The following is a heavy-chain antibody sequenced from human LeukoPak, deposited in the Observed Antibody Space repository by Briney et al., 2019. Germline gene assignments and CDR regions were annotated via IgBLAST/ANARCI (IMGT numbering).Heavy chain of an antibody. CDR3: ARAQGLKGYCSSTSCYYAAFDI. Sequence: GGSLRLSCAASGFTFSSYAMHWVRQAPGKGLEWVAVISYDGSNKYYADSVKGRFTISRDNSKNTLYLQMNSLRAEDTAVYYCARAQGLKGYCSSTSCYYAAFDIWGQGTMVTVSS. D-gene: IGHD2-2*01. J-gene: IGHJ3*02. CDR1: GFTFSSYA. CDR2: ISYDGSNK. V-gene: IGHV3-30*04.